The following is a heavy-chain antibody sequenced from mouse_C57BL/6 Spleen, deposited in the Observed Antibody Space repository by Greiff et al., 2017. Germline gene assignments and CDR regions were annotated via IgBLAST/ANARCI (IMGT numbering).Heavy chain of an antibody. CDR2: IDPSDSET. V-gene: IGHV1-52*01. Sequence: QVQLQQPGAELVRPGSSVKLSCKASGYTFTSYWMHWVKQRPIQGLEWIGNIDPSDSETHYNQKFKDKATLTVDKSSSTAYMQLSSLTSEDSAVYYGVRDGAALWFAYWGQGTLVTVSA. CDR3: VRDGAALWFAY. CDR1: GYTFTSYW. D-gene: IGHD6-1*01. J-gene: IGHJ3*01.